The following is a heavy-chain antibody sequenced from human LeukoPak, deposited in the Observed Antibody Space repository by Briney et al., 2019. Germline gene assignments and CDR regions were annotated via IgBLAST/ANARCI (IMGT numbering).Heavy chain of an antibody. Sequence: GGSLRLSCAASGFTFSSYGMHWVRQAPGKGLEWMAVISYDGSNKYYADSVKGRFTISRDNSKNTLYLQMNSLRAEDTAVYYCAKDRGSYYYFDYWGQGTLVTVSS. V-gene: IGHV3-30*18. CDR2: ISYDGSNK. CDR1: GFTFSSYG. J-gene: IGHJ4*02. D-gene: IGHD1-26*01. CDR3: AKDRGSYYYFDY.